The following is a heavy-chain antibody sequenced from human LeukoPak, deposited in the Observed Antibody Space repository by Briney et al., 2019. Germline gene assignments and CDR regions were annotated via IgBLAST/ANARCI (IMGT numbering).Heavy chain of an antibody. J-gene: IGHJ4*02. V-gene: IGHV5-51*01. CDR3: ASWGGPYCTNGVCYSPDQYYFDY. CDR1: GYSFTSNW. Sequence: GESLKISCKGSGYSFTSNWFGWVRQMPGKGLEWMGVIFPGDSDTRYSPSLQGQVTISADKSISTAYLQWSSLKASDTAMYYCASWGGPYCTNGVCYSPDQYYFDYWGQGTLVTVSS. D-gene: IGHD2-8*01. CDR2: IFPGDSDT.